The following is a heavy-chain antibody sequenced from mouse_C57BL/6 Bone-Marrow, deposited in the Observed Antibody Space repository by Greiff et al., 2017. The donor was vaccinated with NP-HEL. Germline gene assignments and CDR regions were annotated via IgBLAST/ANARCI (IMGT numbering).Heavy chain of an antibody. V-gene: IGHV5-16*01. Sequence: EVKLMESEGGLAQPGSSMKLSCTASGFTFSDYYMAWVRQVPEKGLEWVANINYDGSSTYYLDSLKSRFIISRDNAKNILYLQMSSLKSEDTATYYCARDPYYYGSSDWYFDVWGTGTTVTVSS. CDR2: INYDGSST. J-gene: IGHJ1*03. CDR3: ARDPYYYGSSDWYFDV. CDR1: GFTFSDYY. D-gene: IGHD1-1*01.